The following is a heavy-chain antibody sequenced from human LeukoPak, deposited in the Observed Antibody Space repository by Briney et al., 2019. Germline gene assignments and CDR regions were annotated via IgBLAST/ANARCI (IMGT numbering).Heavy chain of an antibody. J-gene: IGHJ3*02. CDR1: GFTFSSYG. Sequence: GGSLRLSCAASGFTFSSYGIHWVRQAPGKGLEWVAIISYDGSNKYYADPVKGRLTISRDNSKNTLYLQMNSLRAEDTAVYYCAMPTGSYDAFDIWGQGTMVAVSS. CDR3: AMPTGSYDAFDI. V-gene: IGHV3-30*03. D-gene: IGHD2-8*02. CDR2: ISYDGSNK.